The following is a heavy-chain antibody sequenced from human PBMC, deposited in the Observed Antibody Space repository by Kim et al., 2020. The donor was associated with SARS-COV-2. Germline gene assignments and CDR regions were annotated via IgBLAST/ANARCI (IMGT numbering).Heavy chain of an antibody. D-gene: IGHD3-16*01. CDR3: ARQYIYAGSPDC. V-gene: IGHV5-51*01. J-gene: IGHJ4*02. Sequence: GESLKISCQGSGYTFHNHWIAWVRQMPGKGLELMGIIYPADSDTRYSPSFQGHVTISADKSINTAYLQWSSLKASDTAIYYCARQYIYAGSPDCWGQGTLVTVSS. CDR2: IYPADSDT. CDR1: GYTFHNHW.